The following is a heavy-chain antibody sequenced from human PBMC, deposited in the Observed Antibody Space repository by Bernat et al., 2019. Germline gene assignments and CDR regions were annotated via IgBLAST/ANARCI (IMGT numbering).Heavy chain of an antibody. Sequence: EVQLVESGGGLVQPGGSLRLACAASGFTFSNYGMNWVRQAPGRGLEWVSFISDSSAILYADSVKGRFTISRDNAKNSLHLQMNSLRDEDTAVYYCAGDEEGDHDFDYWGQGTLVTVSS. CDR1: GFTFSNYG. CDR2: ISDSSAI. D-gene: IGHD2-21*01. CDR3: AGDEEGDHDFDY. V-gene: IGHV3-48*02. J-gene: IGHJ4*02.